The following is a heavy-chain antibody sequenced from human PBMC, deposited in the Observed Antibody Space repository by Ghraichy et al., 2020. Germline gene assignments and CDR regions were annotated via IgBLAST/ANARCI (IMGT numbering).Heavy chain of an antibody. J-gene: IGHJ4*02. CDR1: GGSISSGDYY. CDR3: ARDLNDYGDYLEGYFGY. CDR2: IYYSGST. Sequence: SQTLSLTCTVSGGSISSGDYYWSWIRQPPGKGLEWIGYIYYSGSTYYNPSLKSRVTISVDTSKNQFSLKLSSVTAADTAVYYCARDLNDYGDYLEGYFGYWGQGTLVTVSS. V-gene: IGHV4-30-4*01. D-gene: IGHD4-17*01.